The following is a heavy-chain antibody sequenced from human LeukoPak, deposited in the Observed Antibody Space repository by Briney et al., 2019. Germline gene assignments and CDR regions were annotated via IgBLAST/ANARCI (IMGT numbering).Heavy chain of an antibody. V-gene: IGHV3-7*01. CDR2: IKQDGSEK. CDR1: GFPFSSYW. Sequence: GGSLSLSCAASGFPFSSYWMSWVRQAPGKGLKWVANIKQDGSEKYYVDSVKGRFTISRDNAKNSLYLQMNSLRAEDTAVYYCARGPTRANSSDYWGQGTLLTVSS. CDR3: ARGPTRANSSDY. D-gene: IGHD2/OR15-2a*01. J-gene: IGHJ4*02.